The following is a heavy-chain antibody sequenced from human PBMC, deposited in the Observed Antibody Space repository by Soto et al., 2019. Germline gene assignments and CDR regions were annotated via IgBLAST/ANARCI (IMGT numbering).Heavy chain of an antibody. Sequence: SDTLSLTCTVSGWSIHTYYWSWIRQPPGKGLEWIGYIYYRANPNYNPSLKSRVTISQDTSKNQFSLKLSSVTAADTAVYYCARHYGDGYDYVDYWGQGTLVTVSS. J-gene: IGHJ4*02. CDR1: GWSIHTYY. D-gene: IGHD5-12*01. CDR2: IYYRANP. V-gene: IGHV4-59*08. CDR3: ARHYGDGYDYVDY.